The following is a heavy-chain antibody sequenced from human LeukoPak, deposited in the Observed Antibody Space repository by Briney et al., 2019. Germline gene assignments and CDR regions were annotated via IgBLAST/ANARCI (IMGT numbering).Heavy chain of an antibody. CDR1: GDSISSGGYY. V-gene: IGHV4-31*03. J-gene: IGHJ6*03. Sequence: PSETLSLTCTASGDSISSGGYYWSWIRQHPGKGLEWIGYIYYSGSTYYNPSPKSRVTISVDTSKNQFSLKLSSVTAADTAVYYCARDKDRDATYYYYMDVWGKGTTVTVSS. CDR2: IYYSGST. D-gene: IGHD2-15*01. CDR3: ARDKDRDATYYYYMDV.